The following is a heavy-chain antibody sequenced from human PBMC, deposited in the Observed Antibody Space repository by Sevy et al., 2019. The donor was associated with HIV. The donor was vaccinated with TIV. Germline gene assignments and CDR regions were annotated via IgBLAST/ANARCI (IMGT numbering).Heavy chain of an antibody. Sequence: GGSLRLSCAASGFTFSSYSMNWVRQAPGKGLEWVSSISSSSSYIYYADSVKGRFTISRDNAKNSLYLQMNSLRAEDTAVYYCARDRYDYVWGSCPLGAFDQPSYWGQGTLVTVSS. V-gene: IGHV3-21*01. D-gene: IGHD3-16*01. CDR1: GFTFSSYS. CDR3: ARDRYDYVWGSCPLGAFDQPSY. J-gene: IGHJ4*02. CDR2: ISSSSSYI.